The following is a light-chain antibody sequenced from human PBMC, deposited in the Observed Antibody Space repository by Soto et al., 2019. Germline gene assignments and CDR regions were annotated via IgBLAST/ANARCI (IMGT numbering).Light chain of an antibody. CDR1: SSNIGAGYD. J-gene: IGLJ1*01. CDR3: SSYTSSSTHV. CDR2: RNT. Sequence: QSALTQPPSVSGAPGQRVTISCTGSSSNIGAGYDVHWYQQLPGTAPKLLIYRNTNRPSGVPDRFSGSKSGTSASLAITGLQAEDEADYYCSSYTSSSTHVFGTGTKVTVL. V-gene: IGLV1-40*01.